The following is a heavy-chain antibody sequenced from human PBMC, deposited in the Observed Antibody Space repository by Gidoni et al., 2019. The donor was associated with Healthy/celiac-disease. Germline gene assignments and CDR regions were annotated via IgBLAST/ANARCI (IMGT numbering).Heavy chain of an antibody. CDR1: GFNFDYYA. J-gene: IGHJ6*03. CDR2: ISWNSGSI. Sequence: EVKLVESGGCLVQRGRSLRLSCAASGFNFDYYAMHWVRQAPGKGLEWVSGISWNSGSIGYADSVKGRFTISRDNAKNSMYLQMNSLRAEDKALYYCAKGAGYCSSTSCLNYYMDVWGKGTTVTVSS. D-gene: IGHD2-2*01. CDR3: AKGAGYCSSTSCLNYYMDV. V-gene: IGHV3-9*01.